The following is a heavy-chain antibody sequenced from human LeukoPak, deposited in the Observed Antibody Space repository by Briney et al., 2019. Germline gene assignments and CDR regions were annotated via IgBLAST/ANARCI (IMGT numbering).Heavy chain of an antibody. V-gene: IGHV3-48*04. J-gene: IGHJ4*02. CDR2: ISSSSSTI. Sequence: GGSLRLSCAASGFTFSSYSMNWVRQAPGKGLEWVSYISSSSSTIYYADSVKGRFTISRDNAKNSLYLQMNSLRAEDTAVYYCARGGENTIFGVVILRPYFDYWGQGTLVTVSS. CDR3: ARGGENTIFGVVILRPYFDY. D-gene: IGHD3-3*01. CDR1: GFTFSSYS.